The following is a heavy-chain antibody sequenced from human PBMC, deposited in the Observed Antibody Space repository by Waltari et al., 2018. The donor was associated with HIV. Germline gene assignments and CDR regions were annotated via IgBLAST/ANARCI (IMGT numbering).Heavy chain of an antibody. V-gene: IGHV3-49*05. CDR1: GFTFGDYA. J-gene: IGHJ3*02. Sequence: EVQLVESGGGLVKPGRSLRLSCTASGFTFGDYAMSWFRQAPGKGLEWVGFIRSKAYGGTTEYAASVKGRFTISRDDSKSIAYLQMNSLKTEDTAVYYCTRGPPFYGSGSLTTGADAFDIWGQGTMVTVSS. CDR3: TRGPPFYGSGSLTTGADAFDI. CDR2: IRSKAYGGTT. D-gene: IGHD3-10*01.